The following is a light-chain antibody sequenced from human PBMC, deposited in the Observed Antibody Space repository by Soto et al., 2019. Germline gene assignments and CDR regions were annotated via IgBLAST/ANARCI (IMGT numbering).Light chain of an antibody. V-gene: IGKV3-20*01. CDR1: QSVSSNF. CDR2: GAS. CDR3: QHYGGSVIT. J-gene: IGKJ5*01. Sequence: TQSPSTLSLSPGQRATLSCRASQSVSSNFLAWYQLKPGQPPRLLIYGASSRATGTSDRFSGSGSGTDFTLTISRLEPEDFAVYYCQHYGGSVITFGQGTRLEI.